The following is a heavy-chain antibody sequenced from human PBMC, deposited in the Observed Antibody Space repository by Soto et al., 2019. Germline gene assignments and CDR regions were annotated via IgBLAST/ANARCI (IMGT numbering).Heavy chain of an antibody. CDR2: IRDSDDST. D-gene: IGHD2-2*01. V-gene: IGHV3-23*01. J-gene: IGHJ4*02. CDR1: GITFSNYA. CDR3: AKGTSFGY. Sequence: ESGGGLVQPGGSLRLSCAASGITFSNYAMSWVRQAPGKGLEWVSSIRDSDDSTYYADSVKGRFSISRDNSKNTLYLQMNSLRAEDTAVYYCAKGTSFGYWGQGTLVTVSS.